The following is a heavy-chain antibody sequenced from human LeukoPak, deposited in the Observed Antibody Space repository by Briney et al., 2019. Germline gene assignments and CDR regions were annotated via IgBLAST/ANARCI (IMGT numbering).Heavy chain of an antibody. J-gene: IGHJ4*02. CDR1: SGSLGSYY. Sequence: SETLSLTCTASSGSLGSYYWNWLRQPAGEGLERIGHIYASGSTNYNPSLKSRVTMSVDTSKNQFSLKLNSVTAADSAFYYCAREYSSSSGKALDYWGQGTLVTVSS. V-gene: IGHV4-4*07. CDR3: AREYSSSSGKALDY. CDR2: IYASGST. D-gene: IGHD6-6*01.